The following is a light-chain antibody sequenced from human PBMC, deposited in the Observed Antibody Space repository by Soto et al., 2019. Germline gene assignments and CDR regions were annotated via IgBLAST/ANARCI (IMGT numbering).Light chain of an antibody. Sequence: QSVLTQPRSVSGSPGQSVSISCTGTSSDVGRYSYVSWNQQHPGKAPKLMIYDVSERPSGVPDRFSGSKSGNTASLTISGLQAEDEADYYCCSYAGTYTGVFGTGTKVTVL. J-gene: IGLJ1*01. V-gene: IGLV2-11*01. CDR3: CSYAGTYTGV. CDR1: SSDVGRYSY. CDR2: DVS.